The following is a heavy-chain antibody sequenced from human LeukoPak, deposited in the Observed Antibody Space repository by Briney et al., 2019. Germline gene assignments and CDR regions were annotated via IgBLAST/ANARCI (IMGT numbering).Heavy chain of an antibody. CDR3: AREKIAYYDNSGRGWFDP. D-gene: IGHD3-22*01. CDR2: INHSGST. CDR1: GGSFSGFY. Sequence: SETLSLTCAVYGGSFSGFYWSWIRQPPGKGLEWIGEINHSGSTNYNPSLKSRVTISVDTSKNQFSLKLSSVTAADTAVYYCAREKIAYYDNSGRGWFDPWGQGTLVTVSS. V-gene: IGHV4-34*01. J-gene: IGHJ5*02.